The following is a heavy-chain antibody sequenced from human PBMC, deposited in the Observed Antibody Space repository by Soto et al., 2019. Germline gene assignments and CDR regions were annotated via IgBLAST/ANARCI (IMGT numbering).Heavy chain of an antibody. CDR3: ARRITIFGVVIINGNWFDP. V-gene: IGHV4-59*08. D-gene: IGHD3-3*01. CDR2: IYYSGST. J-gene: IGHJ5*02. Sequence: SETLSLTCTVSGGSISSYYWSWIRQPPGKGLEWIGYIYYSGSTNYDPSLKSRVTISVDTSKNQFSLKLSSVTAADTAVYYCARRITIFGVVIINGNWFDPWGQGTPVTVSS. CDR1: GGSISSYY.